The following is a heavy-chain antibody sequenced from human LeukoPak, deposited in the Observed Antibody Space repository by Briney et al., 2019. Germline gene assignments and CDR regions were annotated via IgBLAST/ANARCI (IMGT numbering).Heavy chain of an antibody. CDR2: IYYSGST. D-gene: IGHD6-6*01. CDR1: GGSISSSSYY. CDR3: ARRGKYSSSDWFDP. Sequence: SETLSLTCTVSGGSISSSSYYWGWIRQPPGKGLEWIGSIYYSGSTYYNPSLKSRVTISVDTSKNQFSLKLSSVTAADTAVYYCARRGKYSSSDWFDPWGQGTLGTVSS. J-gene: IGHJ5*02. V-gene: IGHV4-39*01.